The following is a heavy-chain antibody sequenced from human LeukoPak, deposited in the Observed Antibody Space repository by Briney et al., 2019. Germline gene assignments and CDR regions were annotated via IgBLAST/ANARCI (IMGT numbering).Heavy chain of an antibody. CDR3: ARGEWLLS. CDR2: IYHSGST. D-gene: IGHD3-3*01. V-gene: IGHV4-30-2*01. Sequence: SQTLSLTCAVSGGSISSGGYSWSWIRQPPGKGLEWIGYIYHSGSTYYNPSLKSRVTISVDRSKNQFSLKLSSVTAADTAVYYCARGEWLLSWGQGTLDTVSS. CDR1: GGSISSGGYS. J-gene: IGHJ5*02.